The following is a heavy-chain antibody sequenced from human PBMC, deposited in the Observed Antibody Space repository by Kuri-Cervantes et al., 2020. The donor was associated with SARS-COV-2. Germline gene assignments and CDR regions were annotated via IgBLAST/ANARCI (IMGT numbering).Heavy chain of an antibody. J-gene: IGHJ4*02. Sequence: SETLSLTCTVSGGSISSGGYSWSWIRQPPGKGLEWIGYIYHSGSTYFNPSLKSRVTLSADRSKNQFSLNLTSVTAADTAVYYCARVDNSLTIDYWGQGTLVTVSS. CDR3: ARVDNSLTIDY. CDR2: IYHSGST. V-gene: IGHV4-30-2*01. CDR1: GGSISSGGYS. D-gene: IGHD1-14*01.